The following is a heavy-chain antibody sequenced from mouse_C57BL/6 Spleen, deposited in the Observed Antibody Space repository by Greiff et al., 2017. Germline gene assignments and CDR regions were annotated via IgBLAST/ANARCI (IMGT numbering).Heavy chain of an antibody. V-gene: IGHV1-39*01. CDR3: ARSYYYGSSYWYFDV. J-gene: IGHJ1*03. CDR1: GYSFTDYN. D-gene: IGHD1-1*01. Sequence: EVQLMESGPELVKPGASVKISCKASGYSFTDYNMNWVKQSNGKSLEWIGVINPNYGTTSYNQKFKGKATLTVDQSSSTAYMQLNSLTSEDSAVYYCARSYYYGSSYWYFDVWGTGTTVTVSS. CDR2: INPNYGTT.